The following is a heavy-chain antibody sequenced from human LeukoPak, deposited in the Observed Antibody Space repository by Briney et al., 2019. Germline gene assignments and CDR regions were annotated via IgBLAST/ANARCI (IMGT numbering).Heavy chain of an antibody. V-gene: IGHV1-2*02. D-gene: IGHD2-2*01. Sequence: ASVKVSCKASGHTFTDYYMHWVRQAPGQGLEWMGWINPNSGATNYAQKFQGRVTMTRDTSITTVYMELSRLRSDDTAVYYCARAREYHLSPTDYWGQGTLVTVSS. J-gene: IGHJ4*02. CDR1: GHTFTDYY. CDR3: ARAREYHLSPTDY. CDR2: INPNSGAT.